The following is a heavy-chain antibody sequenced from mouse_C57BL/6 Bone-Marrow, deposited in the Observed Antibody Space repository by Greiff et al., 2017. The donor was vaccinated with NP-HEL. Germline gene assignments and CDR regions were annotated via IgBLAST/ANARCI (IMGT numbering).Heavy chain of an antibody. CDR1: GYTFTDYY. CDR3: ARPIYYDYDRWYFDV. J-gene: IGHJ1*03. V-gene: IGHV1-76*01. CDR2: IYPGSGNT. Sequence: QVQLKESGAELVRPGASVKLSCKASGYTFTDYYINWVKQRPGQGLEWIARIYPGSGNTYYNEKFKGKATLTAEKSSSTAYMQLSSLTSEDSAVYFCARPIYYDYDRWYFDVWGTGTTVTVSS. D-gene: IGHD2-4*01.